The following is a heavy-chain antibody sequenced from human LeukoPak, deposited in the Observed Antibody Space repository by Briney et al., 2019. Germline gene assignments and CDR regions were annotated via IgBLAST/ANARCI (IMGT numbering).Heavy chain of an antibody. V-gene: IGHV3-73*01. CDR3: ASDPYQYRG. J-gene: IGHJ4*02. CDR2: IRSKANSYAT. D-gene: IGHD1-14*01. Sequence: HPGGSLRLSCAASGFTFSASAMHWVRQASGKGLEWVGRIRSKANSYATAYAASVKGRFTMSRDDLKNTAYLQMNSLKTEDTAVYYCASDPYQYRGWGQGTLVTVSS. CDR1: GFTFSASA.